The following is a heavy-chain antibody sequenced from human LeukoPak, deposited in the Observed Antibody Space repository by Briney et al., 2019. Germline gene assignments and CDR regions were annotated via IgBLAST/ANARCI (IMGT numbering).Heavy chain of an antibody. V-gene: IGHV3-7*01. J-gene: IGHJ6*02. CDR1: GFTFSIHW. CDR2: IRRDGSEQ. Sequence: PGGSLRFSCVASGFTFSIHWMTWVRQAPGKGLEWVANIRRDGSEQYYVDSVKGRFTISRDDAKKSLYLQMNSLRAEDTAVYYCARDAGLVGANRDYYGMDVWGHGTTVIVSS. D-gene: IGHD1-26*01. CDR3: ARDAGLVGANRDYYGMDV.